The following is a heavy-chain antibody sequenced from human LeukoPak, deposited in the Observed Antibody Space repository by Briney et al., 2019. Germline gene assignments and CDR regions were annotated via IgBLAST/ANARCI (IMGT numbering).Heavy chain of an antibody. CDR2: ISAYNGNT. CDR1: GYTFTSYG. D-gene: IGHD3-22*01. Sequence: ASVKVSCKASGYTFTSYGISWVRQAPGQGLEWMGWISAYNGNTNYAQKLQGRVTMTTDTSTSTAYMELRSLRSDDTAVYYCARGRDPYYYDSSGYYDLDYWGQGTLVTVSS. V-gene: IGHV1-18*01. CDR3: ARGRDPYYYDSSGYYDLDY. J-gene: IGHJ4*02.